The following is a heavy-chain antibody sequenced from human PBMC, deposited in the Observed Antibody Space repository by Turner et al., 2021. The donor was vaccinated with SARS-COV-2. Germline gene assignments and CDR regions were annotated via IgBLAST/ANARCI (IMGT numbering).Heavy chain of an antibody. V-gene: IGHV4-39*01. CDR1: GGSISSSSYY. J-gene: IGHJ6*02. D-gene: IGHD3-3*01. Sequence: QLPLQESGPGLVKPSETLSLPCTVSGGSISSSSYYWGWIRQPPGKGLEWIGSIYYSGSTYYNPSLKSRVTISVDTSKNQFSLKLSSVTAADTAVYYCASPSVDFWSGSYYGMDVWGQGTTVTVSS. CDR3: ASPSVDFWSGSYYGMDV. CDR2: IYYSGST.